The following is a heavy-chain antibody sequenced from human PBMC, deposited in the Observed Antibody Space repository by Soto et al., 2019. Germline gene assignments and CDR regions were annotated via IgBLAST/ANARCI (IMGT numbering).Heavy chain of an antibody. V-gene: IGHV3-23*01. CDR2: ISCSGGST. CDR1: GFTFSSYA. J-gene: IGHJ6*02. Sequence: GGSLRLSCAASGFTFSSYAMSWVRQAPGKGLEWVSAISCSGGSTYYADSVKGRFTISRDNSKNTLYLQMNSLRAEDTVVYYCAKAIGYCSGGSCPYGMDVWGQGTTVTVSS. D-gene: IGHD2-15*01. CDR3: AKAIGYCSGGSCPYGMDV.